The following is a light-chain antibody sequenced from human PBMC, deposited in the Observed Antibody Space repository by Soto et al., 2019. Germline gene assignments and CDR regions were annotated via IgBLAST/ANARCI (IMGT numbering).Light chain of an antibody. Sequence: EIVLTQSPGTLSLSPGERATLSCRASQSVSSIYFAWYQQKPGQAPRLLIYGASSRATGITDRFSGSGSGTDFTLTISRLEPEDFAVYYCQQFGTSPPSTVGQGTRLEIK. CDR2: GAS. CDR3: QQFGTSPPST. J-gene: IGKJ5*01. CDR1: QSVSSIY. V-gene: IGKV3-20*01.